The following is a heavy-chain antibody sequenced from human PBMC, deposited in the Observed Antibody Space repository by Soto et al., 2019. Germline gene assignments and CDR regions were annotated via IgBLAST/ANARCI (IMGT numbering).Heavy chain of an antibody. J-gene: IGHJ4*02. D-gene: IGHD3-16*02. V-gene: IGHV4-31*03. CDR1: GGSISSGGYY. CDR3: AREDFGYDYVWGSYRYGGFDY. CDR2: IYYSGST. Sequence: QVQLQESGPGLVKPSQTLSLTCTVSGGSISSGGYYWSWIRQHPGKGLEWIGYIYYSGSTYYNPSRKSRVTISADTSKNQFSLKLSSVTAADTAVYHCAREDFGYDYVWGSYRYGGFDYWGQGTLVTVSS.